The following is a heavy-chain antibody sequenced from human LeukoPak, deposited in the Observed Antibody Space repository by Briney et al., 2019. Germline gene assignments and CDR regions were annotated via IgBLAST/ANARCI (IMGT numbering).Heavy chain of an antibody. CDR3: ARVYCSGGSCYSSFGGYFDY. D-gene: IGHD2-15*01. CDR1: GYTFTSYG. V-gene: IGHV1-18*01. Sequence: ASVKVPCKASGYTFTSYGISWVRQAPGQGLEWMGWISAYNGNTNYAQKLQGRVTMTTDTSTSTAYMELRSLRSDDTAVYYCARVYCSGGSCYSSFGGYFDYWGQGTLVTVSS. J-gene: IGHJ4*02. CDR2: ISAYNGNT.